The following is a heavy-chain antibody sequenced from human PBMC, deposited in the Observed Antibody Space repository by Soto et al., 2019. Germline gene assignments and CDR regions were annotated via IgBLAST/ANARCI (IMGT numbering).Heavy chain of an antibody. D-gene: IGHD5-12*01. Sequence: HPGGSLRLSCAASGFTFSSYGMHWVRQAPGKGLEWVAVISYDGSNKYYADSVKGRFTISRDNSKNTLYLQMNSLRAEDTAVYYCAKFGGYGLFVGAGDYWGQGTLVTVSS. V-gene: IGHV3-30*18. CDR2: ISYDGSNK. J-gene: IGHJ4*02. CDR1: GFTFSSYG. CDR3: AKFGGYGLFVGAGDY.